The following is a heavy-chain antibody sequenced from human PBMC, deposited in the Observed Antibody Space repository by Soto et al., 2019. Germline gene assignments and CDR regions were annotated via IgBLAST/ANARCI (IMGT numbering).Heavy chain of an antibody. CDR2: ISGSGGST. Sequence: GGSLRLSCAASGFTFSSYAMSWVRQAPGKGLEWVSAISGSGGSTYYADSVKGRFTISRDNSKNTLYLQMNSLRAEDTAVYYCAKALRGSSGYYYVYVFGYWGQGILVTVSS. D-gene: IGHD3-22*01. CDR3: AKALRGSSGYYYVYVFGY. J-gene: IGHJ4*02. CDR1: GFTFSSYA. V-gene: IGHV3-23*01.